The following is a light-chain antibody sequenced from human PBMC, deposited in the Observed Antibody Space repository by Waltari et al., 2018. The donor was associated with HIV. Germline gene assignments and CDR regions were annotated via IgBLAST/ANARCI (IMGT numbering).Light chain of an antibody. V-gene: IGKV3-20*01. CDR3: QQYGSSRT. CDR1: QSVSSSY. Sequence: IVLTQSPGPLSLSPGERATLSCRASQSVSSSYLAWYQQKPGQAPRLLIYGASSRATGIPDRFSGSGSGTDFTLTISRLEPEDFAVYYCQQYGSSRTFGQGTKLEIK. CDR2: GAS. J-gene: IGKJ2*01.